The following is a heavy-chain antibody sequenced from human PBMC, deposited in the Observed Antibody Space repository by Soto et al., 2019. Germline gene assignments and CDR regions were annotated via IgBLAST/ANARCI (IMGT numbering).Heavy chain of an antibody. CDR3: ARGSIVLVPAARDYYYYGMDV. D-gene: IGHD2-2*01. J-gene: IGHJ6*02. V-gene: IGHV1-69*12. CDR2: IIPIFGTA. CDR1: GGTFSSYA. Sequence: QVQLVQSGAEVKKPGSSVKVSCKASGGTFSSYAISWVRQAPGQGLEWMGGIIPIFGTANYAQKSQGRVTITADESTSTAYMELSSLRSEDTAVYYCARGSIVLVPAARDYYYYGMDVWGQGTTVTVSS.